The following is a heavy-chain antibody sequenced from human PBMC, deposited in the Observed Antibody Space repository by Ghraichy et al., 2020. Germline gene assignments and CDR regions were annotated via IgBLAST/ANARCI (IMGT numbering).Heavy chain of an antibody. CDR1: GFNFNIYS. V-gene: IGHV3-21*06. J-gene: IGHJ4*02. CDR3: TRAGIVGATPAFDY. D-gene: IGHD1-26*01. CDR2: ISSDGRHI. Sequence: GESLNISCGASGFNFNIYSMNWVRQAPGNGLEWVSSISSDGRHIYYADSVRGRFTISRDNAQNTVFLQTNSLRGEDTAVYYCTRAGIVGATPAFDYWGRGTLVTVSS.